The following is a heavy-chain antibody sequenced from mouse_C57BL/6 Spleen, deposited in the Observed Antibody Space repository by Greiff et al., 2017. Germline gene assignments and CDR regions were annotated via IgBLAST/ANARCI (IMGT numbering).Heavy chain of an antibody. CDR3: ARWLGKEVYYFDY. V-gene: IGHV1-4*01. D-gene: IGHD4-1*01. Sequence: VQLQQSGAELARPGASVKMSCKASGYTFTSYTMHWVKQRPGQGLEWIGYINPSSGYTKYNQKFKSKATLTVDKSSSTAYMQLSSLTSEDSAVYYCARWLGKEVYYFDYWGQGTTLTVSS. J-gene: IGHJ2*01. CDR1: GYTFTSYT. CDR2: INPSSGYT.